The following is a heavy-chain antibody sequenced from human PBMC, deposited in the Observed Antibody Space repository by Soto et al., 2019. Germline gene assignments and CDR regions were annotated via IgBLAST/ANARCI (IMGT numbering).Heavy chain of an antibody. J-gene: IGHJ4*02. V-gene: IGHV4-31*03. CDR3: ARARRNYDILTGYYKINYFDY. D-gene: IGHD3-9*01. Sequence: SETLSLTCTVSGGSISSGGYYWSWIRQHPGKGLEWVGYIYYSGSTYYNPSLKSRVTRSVDTSKNQFALKLSSVTAAATAVYYCARARRNYDILTGYYKINYFDYWGQGTLVTVSS. CDR2: IYYSGST. CDR1: GGSISSGGYY.